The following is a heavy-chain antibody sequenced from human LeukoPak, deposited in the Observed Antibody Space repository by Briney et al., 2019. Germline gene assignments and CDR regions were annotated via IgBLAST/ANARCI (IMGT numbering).Heavy chain of an antibody. Sequence: ASVKVSCKASGGTFSSYAISWVRQAPGQGLEWMGRIIPILGIANYAQKFQGRATITADKSTSTAYMELSSLRSEDTAVYYCAGSVTTSYYYYGMDVWGQGTTVTVSS. J-gene: IGHJ6*02. CDR3: AGSVTTSYYYYGMDV. CDR2: IIPILGIA. V-gene: IGHV1-69*04. CDR1: GGTFSSYA. D-gene: IGHD4-17*01.